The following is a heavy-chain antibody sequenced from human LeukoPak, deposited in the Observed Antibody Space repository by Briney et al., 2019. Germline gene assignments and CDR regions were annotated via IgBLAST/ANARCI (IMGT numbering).Heavy chain of an antibody. Sequence: GESLKIACKGSGYSFTSYWIGWVRQMPGKGLEWMGIIYPGDSDTRYSPSFQIQVTISADKSISTAYLQWSSLKASDTAMYYCARQESYKTYNWFDPWGQGTLVTVSS. J-gene: IGHJ5*02. CDR3: ARQESYKTYNWFDP. V-gene: IGHV5-51*01. D-gene: IGHD3-10*01. CDR1: GYSFTSYW. CDR2: IYPGDSDT.